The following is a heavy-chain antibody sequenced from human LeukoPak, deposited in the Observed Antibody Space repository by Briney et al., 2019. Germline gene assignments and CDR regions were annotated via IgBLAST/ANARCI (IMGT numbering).Heavy chain of an antibody. CDR1: GFTFSSYA. CDR3: VKYTGNSILVRFDY. V-gene: IGHV3-23*01. D-gene: IGHD4-23*01. J-gene: IGHJ4*02. CDR2: ISGSGSGT. Sequence: GGSLRLSCAASGFTFSSYAMTWVRQAPGKGLEWVSGISGSGSGTYYADSVKGRFPISRDNSKTTLYLQMNSLRAEDTALYSCVKYTGNSILVRFDYWGQGTLVTVSS.